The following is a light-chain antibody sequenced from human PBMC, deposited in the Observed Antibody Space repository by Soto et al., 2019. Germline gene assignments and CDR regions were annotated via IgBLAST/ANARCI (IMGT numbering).Light chain of an antibody. CDR1: QGISSY. Sequence: DIQLTQSPSFVSASVGDRVTITCRASQGISSYLAWYQQKPGQAPNLLIYDASTLQSGVPSRFSGSGSGTEFTLTISSLQPEDFATFYCQQLDSYPITFGQGTRLEIK. CDR2: DAS. J-gene: IGKJ5*01. CDR3: QQLDSYPIT. V-gene: IGKV1-9*01.